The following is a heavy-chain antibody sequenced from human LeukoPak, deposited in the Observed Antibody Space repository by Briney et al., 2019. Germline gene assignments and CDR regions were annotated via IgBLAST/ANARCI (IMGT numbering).Heavy chain of an antibody. CDR3: ARRDYDILTGYTWFDP. J-gene: IGHJ5*02. CDR1: GGSISSYY. D-gene: IGHD3-9*01. Sequence: SETLSLTCTVSGGSISSYYWSWIRQPPGKGLEWIGYIYYSGSTNYTPSLKSRVTISVDTSKNQFSLKLSSVTAADTAVYYCARRDYDILTGYTWFDPWGQGTLVTVSS. CDR2: IYYSGST. V-gene: IGHV4-59*08.